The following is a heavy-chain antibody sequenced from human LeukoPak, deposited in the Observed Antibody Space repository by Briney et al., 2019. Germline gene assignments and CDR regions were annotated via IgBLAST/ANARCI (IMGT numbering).Heavy chain of an antibody. J-gene: IGHJ4*02. D-gene: IGHD2-21*01. CDR3: ANHPSDGREFY. Sequence: RCLGLSWVAYGRRVNDYWTKWVPQAPEKRLEWVANIRQGGSQTYYSESVKGRFTISRDNAKNSLYLQMNSLRGEDTAVYFCANHPSDGREFYWGQGTLVTVSS. V-gene: IGHV3-7*02. CDR2: IRQGGSQT. CDR1: GRRVNDYW.